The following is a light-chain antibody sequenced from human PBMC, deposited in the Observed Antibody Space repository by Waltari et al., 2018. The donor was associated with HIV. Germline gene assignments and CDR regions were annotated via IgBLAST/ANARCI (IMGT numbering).Light chain of an antibody. V-gene: IGKV4-1*01. CDR1: QSVLYSSNNTNY. Sequence: DIVMTQSPDSLAVSLGERATIHCKSSQSVLYSSNNTNYLAWYQQKPGQSPKLLIYWASTRESGVPDRFSGSGSGTDFTLTISSLQAEDVAVYYCQQYYTSPLTFGGGTKVEIK. CDR2: WAS. CDR3: QQYYTSPLT. J-gene: IGKJ4*01.